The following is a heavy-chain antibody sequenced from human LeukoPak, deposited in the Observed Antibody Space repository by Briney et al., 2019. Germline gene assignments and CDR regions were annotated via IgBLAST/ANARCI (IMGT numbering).Heavy chain of an antibody. V-gene: IGHV4-30-2*01. CDR1: GGSISSDAYS. Sequence: SETLPLTCAVSGGSISSDAYSWNWIRQPPGKGLEWIGYIFHSGSTYYNPSLKSRVTMSVDRSKNQFSLRLSSVTAADAAVYYCARATAMVTYFDDWGQGTLVTVSS. CDR3: ARATAMVTYFDD. CDR2: IFHSGST. J-gene: IGHJ4*02. D-gene: IGHD5-18*01.